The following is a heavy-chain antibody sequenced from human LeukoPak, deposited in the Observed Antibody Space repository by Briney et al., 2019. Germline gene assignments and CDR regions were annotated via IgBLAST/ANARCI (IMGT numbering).Heavy chain of an antibody. J-gene: IGHJ3*02. V-gene: IGHV4-39*01. CDR1: GGSISSSSYY. CDR2: IYYSGRT. D-gene: IGHD4-23*01. Sequence: PETLSLTCTVSGGSISSSSYYWGWIRQPPGKGLEWFGSIYYSGRTYYNPSLKSRVTISVDTSKNQLSLKLSSVTAADPAVYYCARHDKNGGNLDAFDIWGQGTMVTVSS. CDR3: ARHDKNGGNLDAFDI.